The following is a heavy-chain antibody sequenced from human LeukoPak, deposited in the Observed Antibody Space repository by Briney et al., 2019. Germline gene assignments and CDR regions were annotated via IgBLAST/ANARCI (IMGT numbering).Heavy chain of an antibody. CDR3: AKDQVSLSPYYYDSSGHPY. CDR2: ISGSGGST. J-gene: IGHJ4*02. V-gene: IGHV3-23*01. D-gene: IGHD3-22*01. Sequence: PGGSLRLSCAASGFTFSSYAMSWVRQAPGKGLEWVSAISGSGGSTYYADSVKGRFTISRDNSKNTLYLQMNSLRAEDTAVYYCAKDQVSLSPYYYDSSGHPYWGQGTLVTVSS. CDR1: GFTFSSYA.